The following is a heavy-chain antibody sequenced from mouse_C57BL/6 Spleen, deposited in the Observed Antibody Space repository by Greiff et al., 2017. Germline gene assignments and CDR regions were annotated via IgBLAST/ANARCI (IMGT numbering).Heavy chain of an antibody. D-gene: IGHD1-1*01. Sequence: EVQRVESGGGLVQPGGSMKLSCVASGFTFSNYWMNWVRQSPEKGLEWVAQIRLKSDNYATHYAESVKGRFTISRDESKSSVYLQMNNLRAEDTGIYYCTGGYGSSYAMDYWGQGTSVTVSS. CDR3: TGGYGSSYAMDY. CDR1: GFTFSNYW. V-gene: IGHV6-3*01. CDR2: IRLKSDNYAT. J-gene: IGHJ4*01.